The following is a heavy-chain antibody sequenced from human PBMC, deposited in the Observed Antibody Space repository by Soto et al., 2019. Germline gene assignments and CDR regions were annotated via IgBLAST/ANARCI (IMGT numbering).Heavy chain of an antibody. D-gene: IGHD5-12*01. J-gene: IGHJ5*02. CDR2: ISGSGDRT. V-gene: IGHV3-23*01. Sequence: EAQLLESGGGLVQPGGSLRLSCAASGFIFSNYGMSWVRQAPGKGLEWVSSISGSGDRTHSADAVRGRFTISRDDSRNAPNLKMNSLMAEDTAIYFCATTKGYIEPLDLWGQGTLVTVSS. CDR1: GFIFSNYG. CDR3: ATTKGYIEPLDL.